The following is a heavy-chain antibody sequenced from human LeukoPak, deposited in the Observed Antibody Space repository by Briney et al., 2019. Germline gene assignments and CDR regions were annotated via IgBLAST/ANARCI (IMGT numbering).Heavy chain of an antibody. Sequence: ASQTLSLTCTVSGGSISSGDYYWSWIRQPPGKGLEWIGYIYYSGSTYYNPSLKSRVTISVDTSKNQFSLKLSSVTAADTAVYYCARGSYYGSGQIFYYWGQGTLVTVSS. J-gene: IGHJ4*02. CDR2: IYYSGST. CDR3: ARGSYYGSGQIFYY. V-gene: IGHV4-30-4*01. CDR1: GGSISSGDYY. D-gene: IGHD3-10*01.